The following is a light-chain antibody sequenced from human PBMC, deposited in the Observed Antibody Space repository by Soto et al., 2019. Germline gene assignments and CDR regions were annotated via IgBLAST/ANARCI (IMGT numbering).Light chain of an antibody. CDR3: LQDYSYPLT. Sequence: AIPMTQSPSSLSASIGDRVTITCRASQAISNDLGWFQQKPGKAPKLLISAASSLHSGVRSKFSGSGSDTDFTLIISRLQPEDSATYYCLQDYSYPLTFGGGTKVEMK. J-gene: IGKJ4*01. V-gene: IGKV1-6*01. CDR2: AAS. CDR1: QAISND.